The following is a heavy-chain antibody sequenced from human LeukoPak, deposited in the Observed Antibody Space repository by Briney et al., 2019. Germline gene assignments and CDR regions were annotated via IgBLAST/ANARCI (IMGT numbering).Heavy chain of an antibody. J-gene: IGHJ4*02. Sequence: GGPLRLSCAASGFTFSSYAMSWVRQAPGKGLEWVSAISGSGGSTYYADSVKGRFTISRDNSKNTLYLQMNSLRAEDTAVYYCAKALYSSSSSLDYWGQGTLVTVSS. V-gene: IGHV3-23*01. CDR3: AKALYSSSSSLDY. CDR1: GFTFSSYA. CDR2: ISGSGGST. D-gene: IGHD6-6*01.